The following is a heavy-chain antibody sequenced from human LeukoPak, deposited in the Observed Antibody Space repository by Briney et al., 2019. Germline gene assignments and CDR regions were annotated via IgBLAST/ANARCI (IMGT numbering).Heavy chain of an antibody. D-gene: IGHD3-22*01. CDR1: GYTFTCYY. CDR2: INPNSGGT. J-gene: IGHJ4*02. Sequence: GASVKVSCKASGYTFTCYYMHWVRQAPGQGLEWMGWINPNSGGTNYAQKFQGRVTMTRDTSISTAYMELSRLRSDDTAVYYCARPDSSGYAIWFDYWGQGTLVTVSS. V-gene: IGHV1-2*02. CDR3: ARPDSSGYAIWFDY.